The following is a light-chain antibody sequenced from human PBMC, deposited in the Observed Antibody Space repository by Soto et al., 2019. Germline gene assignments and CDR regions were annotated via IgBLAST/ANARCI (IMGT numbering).Light chain of an antibody. CDR3: QQYNTYPKT. J-gene: IGKJ2*01. CDR1: QTIVTW. CDR2: MAS. Sequence: DVQMTQSPSTLSASIGATVTITCRASQTIVTWLAWYPQKPGRPPKLLISMASILESGVPSRFSGRGSGTDFTLTISGLQPDDLGTYYCQQYNTYPKTLGEGTKLDI. V-gene: IGKV1-5*03.